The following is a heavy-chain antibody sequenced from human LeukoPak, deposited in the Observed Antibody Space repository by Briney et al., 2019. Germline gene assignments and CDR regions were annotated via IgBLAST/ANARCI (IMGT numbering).Heavy chain of an antibody. V-gene: IGHV3-48*03. CDR2: IHSSGTVK. CDR3: ALLTVASDFDY. CDR1: RFPFSIYE. Sequence: GGSLRLSCVVSRFPFSIYEMNWVRQAPGKGMEWVSNIHSSGTVKYYSDSVKGRFSISRDNAKSSLYLQMNSLRVEDTAVYYCALLTVASDFDYWGQGALVTVSS. J-gene: IGHJ4*02. D-gene: IGHD5-12*01.